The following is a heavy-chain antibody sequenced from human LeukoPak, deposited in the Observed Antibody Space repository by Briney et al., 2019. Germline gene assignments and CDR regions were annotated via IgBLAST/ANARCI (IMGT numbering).Heavy chain of an antibody. CDR3: ARLRGVGFDQ. J-gene: IGHJ1*01. V-gene: IGHV4-59*01. CDR2: IYYSGST. Sequence: SETLSRTCTVSGCSISSYYWSWMRQPPRKGLEWMGYIYYSGSTNYNPSLKSRVTISVDTSKNQFSLKLSPVTAAPSAVYSCARLRGVGFDQWGQGPLVTVSS. CDR1: GCSISSYY. D-gene: IGHD5-24*01.